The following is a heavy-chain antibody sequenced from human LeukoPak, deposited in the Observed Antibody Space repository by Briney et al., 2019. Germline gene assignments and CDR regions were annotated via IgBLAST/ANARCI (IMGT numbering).Heavy chain of an antibody. CDR2: INPNSGGT. Sequence: ASVKVSCKTSGYTFTGYYMHWVRQAPGQGLEWMGWINPNSGGTNYAQKFQGRVTMTRDTSISTAYMELSRLRSDDTAVYYCARVPIAAAGTNLFDYWGQGTLVTVSS. V-gene: IGHV1-2*02. CDR3: ARVPIAAAGTNLFDY. D-gene: IGHD6-13*01. CDR1: GYTFTGYY. J-gene: IGHJ4*02.